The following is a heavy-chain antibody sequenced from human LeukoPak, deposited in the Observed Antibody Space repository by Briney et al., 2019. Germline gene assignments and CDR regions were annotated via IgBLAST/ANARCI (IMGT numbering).Heavy chain of an antibody. CDR2: TFYRSKRYN. D-gene: IGHD3/OR15-3a*01. CDR3: ARDMGWTYPFDY. V-gene: IGHV6-1*01. J-gene: IGHJ4*02. CDR1: GXSVSSNSSA. Sequence: SQTLSLTCAISGXSVSSNSSAWNWIRQSPSRGLEWLGRTFYRSKRYNDYAVSFKSRVTINPDTSKNQFSLQLDSVTPEDTAVYYCARDMGWTYPFDYWGQGTLVTVSS.